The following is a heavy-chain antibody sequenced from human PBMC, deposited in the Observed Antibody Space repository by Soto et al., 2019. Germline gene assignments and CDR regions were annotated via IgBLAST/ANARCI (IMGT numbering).Heavy chain of an antibody. CDR3: ASYKTQYYFDY. Sequence: SETLSLTCAVSGGSISSGGYSWSWIRQPPGKGLEWIGYIYHSGSTYYNPSLKSRVTISVDRSENQFSLKLSSVTAADTAVYYCASYKTQYYFDYWGQGTLVTVSS. CDR1: GGSISSGGYS. CDR2: IYHSGST. J-gene: IGHJ4*02. D-gene: IGHD1-1*01. V-gene: IGHV4-30-2*01.